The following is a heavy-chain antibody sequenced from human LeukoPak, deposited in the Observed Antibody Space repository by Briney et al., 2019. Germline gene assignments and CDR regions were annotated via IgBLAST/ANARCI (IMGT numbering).Heavy chain of an antibody. CDR1: GFTFSSYA. CDR2: ISGSGGST. V-gene: IGHV3-23*01. CDR3: AKDRVFYGDYFDY. J-gene: IGHJ4*02. Sequence: GASLRLSCAASGFTFSSYAMSWVPQAPGKGLEWVSAISGSGGSTYYADSAKGRFTISRDNSKNTLYLQMNSLRAEDTAVYYCAKDRVFYGDYFDYWGQGTLVTVSS. D-gene: IGHD4-17*01.